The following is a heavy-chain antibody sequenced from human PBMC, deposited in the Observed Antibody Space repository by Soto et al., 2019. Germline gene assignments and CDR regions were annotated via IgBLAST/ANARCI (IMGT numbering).Heavy chain of an antibody. CDR1: GFTFGSYA. V-gene: IGHV3-23*01. CDR2: ISGSGRST. D-gene: IGHD1-26*01. Sequence: GGSLRLSCAASGFTFGSYAMSWVRQAPGKGLEWVSTISGSGRSTYYPDSVKGRLTISRDNSKNTLYLQMNSLRVEDTAVYYCAKGAPLGPTWDNWFDPWGQGTLVTVSS. J-gene: IGHJ5*02. CDR3: AKGAPLGPTWDNWFDP.